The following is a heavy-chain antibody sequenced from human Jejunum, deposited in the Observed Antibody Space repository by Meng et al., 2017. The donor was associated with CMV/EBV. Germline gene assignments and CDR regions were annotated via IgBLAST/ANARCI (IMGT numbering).Heavy chain of an antibody. J-gene: IGHJ4*02. CDR2: MAPTASS. D-gene: IGHD2/OR15-2a*01. CDR3: ARGSSTRTTSYEGAFGY. V-gene: IGHV4-4*02. CDR1: GYLHSRRW. Sequence: GYLHSRRWWSWLRRPPGKGLEWVGEMAPTASSKYMPSLKSRVSIFLDEFKNQFSLGLSAVTAADTAVYYCARGSSTRTTSYEGAFGYWGQGILVTVSS.